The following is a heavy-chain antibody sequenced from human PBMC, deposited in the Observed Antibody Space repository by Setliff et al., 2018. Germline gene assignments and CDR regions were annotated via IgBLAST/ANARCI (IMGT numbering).Heavy chain of an antibody. CDR1: GGTFSSFL. CDR3: ARALGGISAAGNNWLDS. D-gene: IGHD6-13*01. Sequence: ASVKVSCKNSGGTFSSFLVSWVRQAPGQGLEWMGGIIPLFGTTKYAQKFQDRITMTADESATTAYMELTSLRSEDTAVYYCARALGGISAAGNNWLDSWGQGTLVTVSS. J-gene: IGHJ5*01. V-gene: IGHV1-69*13. CDR2: IIPLFGTT.